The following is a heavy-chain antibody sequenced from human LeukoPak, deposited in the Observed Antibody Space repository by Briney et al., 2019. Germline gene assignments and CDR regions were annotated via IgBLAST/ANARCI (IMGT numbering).Heavy chain of an antibody. Sequence: ASVKVSCKASGYTFTSYGISWVRQAPGQGLEWMGWISAYNGNTNYAQKFQGRVTITADKSTSTAYMELSSLRSEDTAVYYCAREFGDTVTTFVHYFDYWGQGTLVTVSS. CDR1: GYTFTSYG. J-gene: IGHJ4*02. V-gene: IGHV1-18*01. CDR3: AREFGDTVTTFVHYFDY. CDR2: ISAYNGNT. D-gene: IGHD4-17*01.